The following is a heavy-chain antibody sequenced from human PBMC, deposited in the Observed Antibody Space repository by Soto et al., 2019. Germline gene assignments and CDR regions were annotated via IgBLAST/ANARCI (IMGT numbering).Heavy chain of an antibody. CDR3: ARGSTMVRGLLQWCMDV. CDR1: GGSFSGYY. J-gene: IGHJ6*02. Sequence: SETLSLTCAVYGGSFSGYYWSWIRQPPGKGLEWIGEINHSGSTNYNPSLKSRVTISVDTSKNQFSLKLSSVTAADTAVYYCARGSTMVRGLLQWCMDVWGQGTTVTVSS. D-gene: IGHD3-10*01. V-gene: IGHV4-34*01. CDR2: INHSGST.